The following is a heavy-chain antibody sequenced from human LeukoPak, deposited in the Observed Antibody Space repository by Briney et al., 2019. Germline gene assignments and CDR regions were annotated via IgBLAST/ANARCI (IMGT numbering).Heavy chain of an antibody. Sequence: ASVKVSCKASGGTFISYAISWVRQAPGQGLEWMGIINPSGGSTSYAQKFQGRVTMTRDTSTSTVYMELSSLRSEDTAVYYCARRDSGHDYYYYGMDVWGQGTTVTVSS. CDR3: ARRDSGHDYYYYGMDV. V-gene: IGHV1-46*01. D-gene: IGHD5-12*01. J-gene: IGHJ6*02. CDR2: INPSGGST. CDR1: GGTFISYA.